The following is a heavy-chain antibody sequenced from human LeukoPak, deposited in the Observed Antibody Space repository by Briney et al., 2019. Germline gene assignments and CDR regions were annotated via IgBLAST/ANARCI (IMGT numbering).Heavy chain of an antibody. CDR3: AASDYGDVFDY. Sequence: ASVKVSCKASGYTFTSYGISWVRQAPGQGLEWMGWISAYNGNTNYAQKLQGRVTMTTDTSTSTVYMELRSLRSDDTAVYYCAASDYGDVFDYWGQGTLVTVSS. CDR1: GYTFTSYG. D-gene: IGHD4-17*01. V-gene: IGHV1-18*04. CDR2: ISAYNGNT. J-gene: IGHJ4*02.